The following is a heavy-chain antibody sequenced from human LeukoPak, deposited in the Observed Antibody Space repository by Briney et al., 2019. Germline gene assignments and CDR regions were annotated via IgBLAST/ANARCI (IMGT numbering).Heavy chain of an antibody. Sequence: TSETLSLTCTVSGGSISSYYWSWIRQSPGKGLEWIGFIYYSGSTNYNPSLKSRVTISLDTSKNQFSLKLTSVTAADTAVYYCARFGTTVTTDYWGQGTLVTVSS. D-gene: IGHD4-17*01. CDR3: ARFGTTVTTDY. CDR2: IYYSGST. V-gene: IGHV4-59*12. CDR1: GGSISSYY. J-gene: IGHJ4*02.